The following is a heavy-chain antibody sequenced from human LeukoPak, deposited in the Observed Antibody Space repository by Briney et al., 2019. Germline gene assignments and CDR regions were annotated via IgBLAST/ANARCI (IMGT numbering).Heavy chain of an antibody. CDR3: AREVGYCSGGSCYSYFDY. J-gene: IGHJ4*02. CDR1: GGSISSYY. V-gene: IGHV4-59*01. D-gene: IGHD2-15*01. CDR2: IYYSGST. Sequence: SETLSLTCTVSGGSISSYYWSWIRQPPGKGLEWIGYIYYSGSTNYNASLTNRVTISVDTSKNQFSLKLSSVTAADSAVYYCAREVGYCSGGSCYSYFDYWGQGTLVTVSS.